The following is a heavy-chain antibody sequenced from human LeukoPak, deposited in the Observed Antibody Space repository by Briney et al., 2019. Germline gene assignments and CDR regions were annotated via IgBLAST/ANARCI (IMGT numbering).Heavy chain of an antibody. CDR1: GFTFSSYT. Sequence: GGSRRLSCAASGFTFSSYTMNWVRQAPGKGREWVSSIDSSNYYNYYPDSVKGRFTISRDNAKNSLYLQMNSLRAEDTAVYYCARGPTSSWETSFDIWGQGTMVTVSS. CDR2: IDSSNYYN. D-gene: IGHD1-26*01. V-gene: IGHV3-21*01. J-gene: IGHJ3*02. CDR3: ARGPTSSWETSFDI.